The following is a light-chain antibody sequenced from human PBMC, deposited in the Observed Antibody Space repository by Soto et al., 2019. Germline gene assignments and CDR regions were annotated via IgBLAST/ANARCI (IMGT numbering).Light chain of an antibody. J-gene: IGLJ1*01. CDR2: NVS. Sequence: QSVLTQAASVPGSPGQSITISCTGTSSDVGGYNYVSWYQQFPGKVPKLLIYNVSNRPSGVSNRFSGSKSGNTASLTISGLQAEDEADYFCTSSTSGSLYVFGTGTKVTVL. CDR3: TSSTSGSLYV. V-gene: IGLV2-14*01. CDR1: SSDVGGYNY.